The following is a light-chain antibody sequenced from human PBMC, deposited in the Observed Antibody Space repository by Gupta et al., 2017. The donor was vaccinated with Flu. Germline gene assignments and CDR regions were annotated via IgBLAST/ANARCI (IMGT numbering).Light chain of an antibody. J-gene: IGLJ2*01. CDR1: SSDVGGYNY. Sequence: SITISYTGTSSDVGGYNYVSWYQHHPGKAPKLMIYDVSNRPSGVSNRFSGSKSGYTASLTISGLQAEDEADYYCSSYTSSSTLVFGGGTKLTVL. CDR3: SSYTSSSTLV. V-gene: IGLV2-14*03. CDR2: DVS.